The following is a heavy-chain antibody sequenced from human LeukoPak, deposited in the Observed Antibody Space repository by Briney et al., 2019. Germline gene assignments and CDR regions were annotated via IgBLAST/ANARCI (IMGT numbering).Heavy chain of an antibody. V-gene: IGHV4-39*01. CDR3: ARQKGYSGYERFDP. Sequence: PSETLSLTCTVSGGSISSSSYYWGWIRQPPGKGLEWIGSIYYSGSPYYNPSLKSRVTISVDTSKKQFSLKLSSVTAADTAVYYCARQKGYSGYERFDPWGQGTLVTVSS. CDR2: IYYSGSP. J-gene: IGHJ5*02. CDR1: GGSISSSSYY. D-gene: IGHD5-12*01.